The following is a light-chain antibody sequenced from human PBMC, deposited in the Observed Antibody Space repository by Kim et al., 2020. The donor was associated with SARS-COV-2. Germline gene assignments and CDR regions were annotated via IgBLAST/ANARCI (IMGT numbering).Light chain of an antibody. CDR3: QQYNNWPLYT. V-gene: IGKV3-15*01. CDR1: PGCSIN. J-gene: IGKJ2*01. CDR2: CAS. Sequence: PGERAPLSRRASPGCSINLAWDQPEPGQAPNPLIYCASTRATCIPARFRCSGAWTRFTLTISSLQSEDFAVYYCQQYNNWPLYTFGQGPKRDI.